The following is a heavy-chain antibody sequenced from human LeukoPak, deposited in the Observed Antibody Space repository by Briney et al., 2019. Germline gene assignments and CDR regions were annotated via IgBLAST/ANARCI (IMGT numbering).Heavy chain of an antibody. CDR3: ARTPSDIVVVVAASWFDP. D-gene: IGHD2-15*01. J-gene: IGHJ5*02. CDR2: IYYSGST. CDR1: GGSISSSSYY. Sequence: SETLSLTCTVSGGSISSSSYYWGWIRQPPGKGLEWIGSIYYSGSTYYIPSLKSRVTISVDTSKNQFSLKLSSVTAADTAVYYCARTPSDIVVVVAASWFDPWGQGTLVTVSS. V-gene: IGHV4-39*01.